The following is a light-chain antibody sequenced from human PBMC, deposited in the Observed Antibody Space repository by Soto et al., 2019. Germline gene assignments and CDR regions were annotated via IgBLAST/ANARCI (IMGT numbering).Light chain of an antibody. V-gene: IGLV2-11*01. Sequence: QSALTQPRSVSGSPGQSVTISCTGTSSDVGGYNYVSWYQHRPGKAPKLMIYDVSQRPSGVPDRFSGSKSANTASLTISGLQAEDGADYYCCSYAGTYPWVFGGGTKLTVL. CDR3: CSYAGTYPWV. CDR1: SSDVGGYNY. CDR2: DVS. J-gene: IGLJ3*02.